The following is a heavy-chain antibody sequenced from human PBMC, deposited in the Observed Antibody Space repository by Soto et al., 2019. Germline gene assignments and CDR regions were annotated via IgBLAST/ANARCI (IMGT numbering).Heavy chain of an antibody. J-gene: IGHJ4*02. D-gene: IGHD3-3*01. Sequence: QVQLVQSGAEVKKPGSSVKVSCKASGGTFSSYSINWVRQAPGQGLEWMGEIIPIFGTANYAQKFQGRVTITADDSTSTAYLELSSLRSVDTAVYYCASDVWRHCGGIDYWGQGTVVTVSS. V-gene: IGHV1-69*01. CDR2: IIPIFGTA. CDR3: ASDVWRHCGGIDY. CDR1: GGTFSSYS.